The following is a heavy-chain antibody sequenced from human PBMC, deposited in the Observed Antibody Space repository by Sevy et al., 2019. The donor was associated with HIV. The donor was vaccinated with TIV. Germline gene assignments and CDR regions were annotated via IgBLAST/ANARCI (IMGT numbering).Heavy chain of an antibody. V-gene: IGHV6-1*01. CDR1: GVSVSSNNAA. D-gene: IGHD1-20*01. Sequence: QSQTLSLTCAISGVSVSSNNAAWNWIKQSPSRGLEWLGRTFYRSNWYNDYAVSVKGRITINPDTSKNQLSLQLTSVTPEDTAVYYCARDGLTYGGMDVWGQGTTVTVSS. CDR3: ARDGLTYGGMDV. CDR2: TFYRSNWYN. J-gene: IGHJ6*02.